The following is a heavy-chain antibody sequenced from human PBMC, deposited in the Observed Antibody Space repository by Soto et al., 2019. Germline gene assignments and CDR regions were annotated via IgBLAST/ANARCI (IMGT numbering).Heavy chain of an antibody. CDR2: ILHDGSNE. CDR1: GFTFSHYG. CDR3: VRDYYDTSGYPNTFDM. J-gene: IGHJ3*02. Sequence: GGSLRLSCAAPGFTFSHYGMHWVRQAPGKGLEWVAHILHDGSNEYYADSLKGRFTISRDNSKNTLYLDLTRLRAEDTAVYFCVRDYYDTSGYPNTFDMWGQGTMVTVSS. D-gene: IGHD3-22*01. V-gene: IGHV3-30*03.